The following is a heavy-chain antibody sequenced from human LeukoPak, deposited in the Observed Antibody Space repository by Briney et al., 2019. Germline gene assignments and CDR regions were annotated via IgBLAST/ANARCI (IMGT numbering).Heavy chain of an antibody. CDR3: ARDKVGAAGLQADDYYFYYMDV. CDR2: INPNSGGT. D-gene: IGHD6-13*01. CDR1: GYTFTDYY. Sequence: ASVKVSCKASGYTFTDYYMHWVRQAPGQGLEWMGWINPNSGGTNYAQNFQGRVTVTRDTSIRTAYMELSSLRSDDTAIYYCARDKVGAAGLQADDYYFYYMDVWGKGTTVTVSS. J-gene: IGHJ6*03. V-gene: IGHV1-2*02.